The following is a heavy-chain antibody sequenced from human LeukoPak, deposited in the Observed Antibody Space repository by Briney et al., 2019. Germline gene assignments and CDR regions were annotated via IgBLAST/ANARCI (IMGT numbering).Heavy chain of an antibody. J-gene: IGHJ4*02. Sequence: GASVKVSCKASGYTFTSYGISWVRQAPGQGLERMGWISAYNGNTNYAQKLQGRVTMTTDTSTSTAYMELRSLRSDDTAVYYCALGIYCSGGSCKLDYWGQGTLVTVSS. V-gene: IGHV1-18*01. D-gene: IGHD2-15*01. CDR3: ALGIYCSGGSCKLDY. CDR2: ISAYNGNT. CDR1: GYTFTSYG.